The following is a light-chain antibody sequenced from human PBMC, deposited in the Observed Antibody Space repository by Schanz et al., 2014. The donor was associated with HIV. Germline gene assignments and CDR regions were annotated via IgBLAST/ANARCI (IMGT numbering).Light chain of an antibody. Sequence: QSALTQPASVSGSPGQSITISCTGTSSDVGGYNYASWYQHHPGKAPKLMIYDVSNRPSGVSNRFSGSKSGNTASLTISGLQAEDEADYYCSSFTSSNTLLFGGGTKLTVL. CDR2: DVS. CDR3: SSFTSSNTLL. V-gene: IGLV2-14*03. CDR1: SSDVGGYNY. J-gene: IGLJ2*01.